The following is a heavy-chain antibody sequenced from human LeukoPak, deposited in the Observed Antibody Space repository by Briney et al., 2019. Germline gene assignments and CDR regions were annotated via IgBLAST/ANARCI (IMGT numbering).Heavy chain of an antibody. V-gene: IGHV4-59*01. J-gene: IGHJ4*02. Sequence: PSETLSLTCTVSGDSISTYYWSWNRQPPGKGPEWIGNIFYSGSTNYNPSLKSRVTILVDTSKNQFSLKLSSVTAADTAVYYCARDLDVDTAMVVFDYWGQGTLVTVSS. CDR1: GDSISTYY. CDR2: IFYSGST. CDR3: ARDLDVDTAMVVFDY. D-gene: IGHD5-18*01.